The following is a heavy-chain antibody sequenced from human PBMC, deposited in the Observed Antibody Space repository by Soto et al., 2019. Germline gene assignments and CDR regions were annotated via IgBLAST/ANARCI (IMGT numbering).Heavy chain of an antibody. CDR1: GFTFSSYG. CDR3: AKEHWAFIAAAVRDRYYGMYV. J-gene: IGHJ6*02. CDR2: ISYDGSKK. D-gene: IGHD6-13*01. V-gene: IGHV3-30*18. Sequence: QVQLVESGGGVVQPGRSLRLSCAASGFTFSSYGMHWVRQAPGKGLEWVAVISYDGSKKYYADSVKGLFTISRDNSKNTLYLQMNSLIAEDTAVYYCAKEHWAFIAAAVRDRYYGMYVWGQGTTVTVSS.